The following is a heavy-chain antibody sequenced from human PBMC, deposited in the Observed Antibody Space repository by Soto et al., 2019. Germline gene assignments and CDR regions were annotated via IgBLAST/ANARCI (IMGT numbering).Heavy chain of an antibody. CDR1: GGSISSSSYY. J-gene: IGHJ3*02. V-gene: IGHV4-39*01. Sequence: PSETLSLTCTVSGGSISSSSYYWGWIRQPPGKGLEWIGSIYYSGSTYYNPSLKSRVTISVDTSKNQFSLKLSSVTAADTAVYYCARHGELAGSYPSIRFNAFDIWGHGTMVTVSS. CDR2: IYYSGST. CDR3: ARHGELAGSYPSIRFNAFDI. D-gene: IGHD1-26*01.